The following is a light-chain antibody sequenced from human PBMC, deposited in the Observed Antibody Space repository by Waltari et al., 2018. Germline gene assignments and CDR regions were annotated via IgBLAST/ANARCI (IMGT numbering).Light chain of an antibody. CDR2: EVS. Sequence: DVVMTQSPLSLPISPGLPASISCRSSQSLVHRDGNTYLSWYQQKPGQPPRLLIYEVSNRDSGVPDRFSGSGAGTDFTLKISRVEAEDVGIYYCGQGTYWYSFGQGTKVEIK. CDR3: GQGTYWYS. V-gene: IGKV2-30*02. CDR1: QSLVHRDGNTY. J-gene: IGKJ2*03.